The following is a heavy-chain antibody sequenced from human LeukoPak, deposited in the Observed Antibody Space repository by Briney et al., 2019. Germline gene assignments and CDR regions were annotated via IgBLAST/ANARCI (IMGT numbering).Heavy chain of an antibody. CDR1: GGSFSGYF. V-gene: IGHV4-34*01. D-gene: IGHD3-22*01. CDR3: ARPYYYDSSGLPAGWFDP. Sequence: PSETLSLTRAVYGGSFSGYFWSWIRQPPGKGLEWIGSIYYSGSTYYNPSLKSRVTISVDTSKNQFSLKLSSVTAADTAVYYCARPYYYDSSGLPAGWFDPWGQGTLVTVSS. CDR2: IYYSGST. J-gene: IGHJ5*02.